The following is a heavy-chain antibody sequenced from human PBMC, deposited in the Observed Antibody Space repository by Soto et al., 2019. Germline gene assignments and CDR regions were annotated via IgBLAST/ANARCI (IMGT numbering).Heavy chain of an antibody. Sequence: ASVKVSCKASGYTFTGYYMHWVRQAPGQGLEWMGWINPNSGGTNYAQKFQGWVTMTRDTSISTAYMELSRLRSDETAVYYCACDSSSWAEAFDICGQXTMVTVSS. V-gene: IGHV1-2*04. CDR2: INPNSGGT. CDR1: GYTFTGYY. J-gene: IGHJ3*02. D-gene: IGHD6-13*01. CDR3: ACDSSSWAEAFDI.